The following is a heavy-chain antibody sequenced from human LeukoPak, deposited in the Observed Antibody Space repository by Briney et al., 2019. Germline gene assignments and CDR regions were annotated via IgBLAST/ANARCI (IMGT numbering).Heavy chain of an antibody. Sequence: KPSETLSLTCTVSSGSISTSNYYWGWVRQPPGKGLEWIGYIYYSGSTNYNPSLKSRVTISVETSKNEFSLKLRSVTAADTAVYYCARVTGYRIEDYFDYWGQGTLVTVSS. CDR1: SGSISTSNYY. CDR2: IYYSGST. CDR3: ARVTGYRIEDYFDY. D-gene: IGHD6-13*01. V-gene: IGHV4-61*05. J-gene: IGHJ4*02.